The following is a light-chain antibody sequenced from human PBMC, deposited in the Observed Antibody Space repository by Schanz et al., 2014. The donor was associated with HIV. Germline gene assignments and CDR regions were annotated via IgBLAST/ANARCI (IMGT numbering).Light chain of an antibody. CDR3: QQYGSSPRIT. CDR1: QSVGSY. V-gene: IGKV3-20*01. J-gene: IGKJ5*01. Sequence: EIVLTQSPGSLSLSPGGRATLSCRASQSVGSYLAWYQQKPGQAPRLLIYDASNRATGIPARFSGSGSGTDFTLTISRLEPEDFAVYYCQQYGSSPRITFGQGTRLEIK. CDR2: DAS.